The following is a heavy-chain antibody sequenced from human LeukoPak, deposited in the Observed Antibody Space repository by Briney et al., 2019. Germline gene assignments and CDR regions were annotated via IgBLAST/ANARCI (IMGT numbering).Heavy chain of an antibody. CDR2: INPSGGST. CDR1: GYTFTSYY. J-gene: IGHJ3*02. CDR3: ATLRGLATTDAFDI. V-gene: IGHV1-46*01. D-gene: IGHD1/OR15-1a*01. Sequence: ASVKVSCKASGYTFTSYYMHWVRQAPGQGLEWMGIINPSGGSTSYAQKFQGRVTMTRDTSTSTVYMELSRLRSDDTAVYYCATLRGLATTDAFDIWGQGTMVTVSS.